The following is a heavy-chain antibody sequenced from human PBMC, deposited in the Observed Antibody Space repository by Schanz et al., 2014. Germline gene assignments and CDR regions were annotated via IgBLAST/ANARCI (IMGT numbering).Heavy chain of an antibody. J-gene: IGHJ6*02. V-gene: IGHV3-23*04. CDR3: AKSTVRGVIRSYGMDV. CDR1: GFTFSTYA. Sequence: EVQLVESGGGLVQPGGSLRLSCATSGFTFSTYAMSWVRQAPGKGLEWVSGISGSGVITYYEDSVKGRFTISRDNSKTPLYLQMNSLSAEDTAIYYCAKSTVRGVIRSYGMDVWGQGTTVTVSS. CDR2: ISGSGVIT. D-gene: IGHD3-10*01.